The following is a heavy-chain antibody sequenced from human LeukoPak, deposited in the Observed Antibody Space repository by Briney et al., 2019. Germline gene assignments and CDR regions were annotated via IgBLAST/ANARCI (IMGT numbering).Heavy chain of an antibody. CDR3: AELGITMIGGV. J-gene: IGHJ6*04. V-gene: IGHV3-48*03. CDR1: GFSFSSYE. D-gene: IGHD3-10*02. CDR2: ISSSGSAI. Sequence: GGSLRLSCAAYGFSFSSYEMNWVRQAPGKGLEWVSYISSSGSAIYYADSVKGRFTISRDNAKNSLYLQMNSLRAEDTAVYYCAELGITMIGGVWGKGTTVTISS.